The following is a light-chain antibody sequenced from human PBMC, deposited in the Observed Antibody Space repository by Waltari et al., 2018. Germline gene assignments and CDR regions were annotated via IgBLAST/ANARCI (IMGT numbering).Light chain of an antibody. Sequence: QLVLTQSPSASASLGASVKLTFTLSSCHSTNVVAWLQQQPEKGPRFLMKVNSDGSHTKGDEIPDRFSGSSSGAERYLTISSLQSEDEADYYCQTGGHGTWVFGGGTKLTVL. CDR1: SCHSTNV. CDR3: QTGGHGTWV. J-gene: IGLJ3*02. V-gene: IGLV4-69*01. CDR2: VNSDGSH.